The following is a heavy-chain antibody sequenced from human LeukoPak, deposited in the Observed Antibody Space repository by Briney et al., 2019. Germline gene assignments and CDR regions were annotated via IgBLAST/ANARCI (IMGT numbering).Heavy chain of an antibody. CDR2: IYYSGST. D-gene: IGHD6-19*01. CDR3: ARGPSGSGWHPYYYYGMDV. CDR1: GGSISSYY. J-gene: IGHJ6*02. Sequence: SETLSLTCTVSGGSISSYYWSWIRQPPGKGLEWIGYIYYSGSTNYNPSLKSRVTIPVDTSKNQFSLKLSSVTAADTAVYYCARGPSGSGWHPYYYYGMDVWGQGTTVTVSS. V-gene: IGHV4-59*01.